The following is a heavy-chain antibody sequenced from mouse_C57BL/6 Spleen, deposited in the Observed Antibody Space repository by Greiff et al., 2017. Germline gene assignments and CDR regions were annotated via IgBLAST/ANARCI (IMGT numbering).Heavy chain of an antibody. V-gene: IGHV1-15*01. Sequence: VQLQQSGAELVRPGASVTLSCKASGYTFTDYEMHWVKPPPVPGLEWIGAIATETGGTAYNQKFKGQAILTADKSSSTAYMELRSMTSEDSAVDYCTRSDYYVRGFAYWGQGTLVTVSA. D-gene: IGHD1-1*01. CDR2: IATETGGT. CDR3: TRSDYYVRGFAY. CDR1: GYTFTDYE. J-gene: IGHJ3*01.